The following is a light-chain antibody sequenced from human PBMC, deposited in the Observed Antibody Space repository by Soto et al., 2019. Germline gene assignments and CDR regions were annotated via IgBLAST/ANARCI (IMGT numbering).Light chain of an antibody. CDR2: GAS. CDR3: QQYGSSPPYT. CDR1: QSVSSNY. Sequence: EIVLTQSPGTLSLSPGERATLSCRASQSVSSNYLAWYQQKPGQAPRLVIYGASNRATVIPDRFSGRGYGTDFTLTINRLEPADFSVYYWQQYGSSPPYTFGQGTKLDI. V-gene: IGKV3-20*01. J-gene: IGKJ2*01.